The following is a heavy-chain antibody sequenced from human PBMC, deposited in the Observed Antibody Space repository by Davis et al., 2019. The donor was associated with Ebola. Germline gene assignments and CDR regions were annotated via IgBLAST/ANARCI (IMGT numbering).Heavy chain of an antibody. CDR3: AKFRGTQQMDY. D-gene: IGHD1/OR15-1a*01. CDR2: ISGNGETT. V-gene: IGHV3-23*01. J-gene: IGHJ4*02. CDR1: GFTFSTYA. Sequence: GESLKISCVVSGFTFSTYAMNWVRQAPGKGLEWVSVISGNGETTFYADSVKGRFTISRDNAKNTLYLQMKSLRAEDTAIYYCAKFRGTQQMDYSGQGTLVTVSS.